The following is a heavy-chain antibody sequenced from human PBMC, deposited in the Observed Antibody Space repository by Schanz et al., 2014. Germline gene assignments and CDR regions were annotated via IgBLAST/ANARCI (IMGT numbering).Heavy chain of an antibody. CDR3: XXKGMPPIWSGYPYFFDF. CDR2: MNPNSGTT. D-gene: IGHD3-3*01. Sequence: QVQLVQSGSELKKPGASVKVSCKASGYTLTNFDINWVRQAPGQGLEWMGWMNPNSGTTGYAQKFQGRVTMTRNTSTSXXXXXLRGLRXXXXXXXXXXXKGMPPIWSGYPYFFDFWGQGTLVTVSS. CDR1: GYTLTNFD. J-gene: IGHJ4*02. V-gene: IGHV1-8*01.